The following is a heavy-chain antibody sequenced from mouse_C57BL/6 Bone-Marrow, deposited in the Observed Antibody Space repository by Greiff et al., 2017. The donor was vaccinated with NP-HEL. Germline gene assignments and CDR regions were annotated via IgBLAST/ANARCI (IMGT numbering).Heavy chain of an antibody. J-gene: IGHJ2*01. CDR2: INPNNGGT. V-gene: IGHV1-26*01. Sequence: EVQLQQSGPELVKPGASVKISCKASGYTFTDYYMNWVKQSPGKSLEWIGDINPNNGGTSFNQKFKGKATLTVDKSSSTAYMELRSLTSEDSAVYYCGKGGNYYGSPRDFDYWGQGTTLTVSS. D-gene: IGHD1-1*01. CDR1: GYTFTDYY. CDR3: GKGGNYYGSPRDFDY.